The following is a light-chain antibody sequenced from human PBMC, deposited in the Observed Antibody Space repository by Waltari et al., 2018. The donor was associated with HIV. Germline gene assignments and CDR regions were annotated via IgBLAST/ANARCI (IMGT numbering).Light chain of an antibody. CDR2: YDS. Sequence: SYVLTQAPSVSVAPGETAKITCGGNDIGSKSVHGYQQRPGQAPVLIIYYDSARPSGIPERFSGSNSGNTATLTITRVAAGDEGDYYCQVWDRNSNHYVFGTGTKVTVL. V-gene: IGLV3-21*04. CDR1: DIGSKS. J-gene: IGLJ1*01. CDR3: QVWDRNSNHYV.